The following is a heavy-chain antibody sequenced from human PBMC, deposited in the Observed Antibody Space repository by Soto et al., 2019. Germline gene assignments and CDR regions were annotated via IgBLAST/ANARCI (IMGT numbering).Heavy chain of an antibody. CDR1: GGSIRSYY. V-gene: IGHV4-59*01. CDR3: ARGSPSSCHEYSFDH. Sequence: QLQLQESGPGLVKASETLSLACSVSGGSIRSYYWSWVRQPPGKGLEWIGYIYHSGSTNYNPSLKRRVTMSVDTSTNLLSLRLSSVTAADTAVYYCARGSPSSCHEYSFDHWGQGTLVTVSS. J-gene: IGHJ4*02. CDR2: IYHSGST. D-gene: IGHD6-13*01.